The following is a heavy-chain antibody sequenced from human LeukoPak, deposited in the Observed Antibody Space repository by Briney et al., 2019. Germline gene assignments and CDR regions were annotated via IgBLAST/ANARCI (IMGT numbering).Heavy chain of an antibody. CDR3: ARGPFGYSSSSYY. CDR1: GFTFSSYW. Sequence: GGSLRLSCAASGFTFSSYWMSWVRQAPGKGLEWVANIKQDGSEKYYVDFVKGRFTISRDNAKNSLYLQMNSLRAEDTAVYYCARGPFGYSSSSYYWGQGTLVTVSS. V-gene: IGHV3-7*01. D-gene: IGHD6-6*01. J-gene: IGHJ4*02. CDR2: IKQDGSEK.